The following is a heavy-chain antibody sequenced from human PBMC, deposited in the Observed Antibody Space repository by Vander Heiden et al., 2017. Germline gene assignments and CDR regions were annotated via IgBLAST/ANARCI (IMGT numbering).Heavy chain of an antibody. CDR3: AKIPGSIAAAGLFDY. J-gene: IGHJ4*02. D-gene: IGHD6-13*01. Sequence: EVQLLESGGGLVQPGGSLRLSCAASGFPFSSYALSWVRQAPGEGLEWVSAISGSGGSTYYADSVKGRFTISRDNSKNTLYLQMNSLRAEDTAVYYCAKIPGSIAAAGLFDYWGQGTLVTVSS. CDR1: GFPFSSYA. CDR2: ISGSGGST. V-gene: IGHV3-23*01.